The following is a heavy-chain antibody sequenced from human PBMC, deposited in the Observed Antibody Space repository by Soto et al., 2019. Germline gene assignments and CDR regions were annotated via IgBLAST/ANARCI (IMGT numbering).Heavy chain of an antibody. CDR3: ARGGSLPYYGHYLNY. CDR1: GFTFSSYG. Sequence: GGSLRLSCAASGFTFSSYGMHWVRQAPGKGLEWVAVIWYDGSNKYYADSVKGRFTISRDNSKNTLYLQMNSLRAEDTAVYYCARGGSLPYYGHYLNYWGQGTLVTVSS. CDR2: IWYDGSNK. V-gene: IGHV3-33*01. J-gene: IGHJ4*02. D-gene: IGHD4-17*01.